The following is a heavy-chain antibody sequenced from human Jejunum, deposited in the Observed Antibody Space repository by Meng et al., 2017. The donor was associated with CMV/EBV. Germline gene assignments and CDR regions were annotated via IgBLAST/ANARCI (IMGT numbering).Heavy chain of an antibody. D-gene: IGHD6-13*01. V-gene: IGHV5-51*01. J-gene: IGHJ4*02. CDR1: GYRLNNYW. CDR3: ARDSGITETAPDF. Sequence: KGSGYRLNNYWIGWVRQMPGKGREWMGIIYPEDSDTRYSPSFKGQVTFSADKSINTAYLEWSSLKASDTAMYFCARDSGITETAPDFWGQGTLVTVSS. CDR2: IYPEDSDT.